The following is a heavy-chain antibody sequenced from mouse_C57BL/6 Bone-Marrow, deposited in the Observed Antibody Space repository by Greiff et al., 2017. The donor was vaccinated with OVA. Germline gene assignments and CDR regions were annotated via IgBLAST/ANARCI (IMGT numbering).Heavy chain of an antibody. CDR2: IDPENGDT. D-gene: IGHD4-1*01. CDR3: TTKLAFAY. V-gene: IGHV14-4*01. CDR1: GFNIKDDY. Sequence: EVQLVESGAELVRPGASVKLSCTASGFNIKDDYMHWVKQRPEQGLEWIGWIDPENGDTEYASKFQGKATITADTSSNTAYLQLSSLTSEDTAVYYCTTKLAFAYWGQGTLVTVSA. J-gene: IGHJ3*01.